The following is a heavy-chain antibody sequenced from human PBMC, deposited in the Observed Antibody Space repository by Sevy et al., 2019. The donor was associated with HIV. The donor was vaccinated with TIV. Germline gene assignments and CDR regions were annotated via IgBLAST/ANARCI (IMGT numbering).Heavy chain of an antibody. CDR3: ARDRDGSGSSGGYGMDV. V-gene: IGHV3-21*01. CDR2: ISSSSTYI. D-gene: IGHD3-10*01. CDR1: GFTFSTYS. Sequence: GESLKISCVASGFTFSTYSMNWVRQAPGKGLEWVSSISSSSTYIYYADSVKGRFTISRDNAKKSLYLQMNSLRAEDTAVYYCARDRDGSGSSGGYGMDVWGQGTTVTVSS. J-gene: IGHJ6*02.